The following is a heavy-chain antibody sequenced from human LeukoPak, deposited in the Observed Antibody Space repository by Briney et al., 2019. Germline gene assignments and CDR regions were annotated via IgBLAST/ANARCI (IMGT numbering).Heavy chain of an antibody. D-gene: IGHD4-23*01. J-gene: IGHJ3*02. CDR1: GFTFSSYA. CDR2: MSYDGSNK. V-gene: IGHV3-30-3*01. Sequence: PGGSLRLSCAASGFTFSSYAMHWVRQAPGKGLEWVAVMSYDGSNKYYADSVKGRFTISRDNSKNTLYLQMNSLRAEDTAVYYCATPGGGNSKLFGAFDIWGQGTMVTVSS. CDR3: ATPGGGNSKLFGAFDI.